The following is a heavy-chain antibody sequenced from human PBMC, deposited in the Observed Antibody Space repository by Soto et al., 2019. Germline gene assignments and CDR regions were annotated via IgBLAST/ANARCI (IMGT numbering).Heavy chain of an antibody. CDR3: ARDTYGGSYYSDHFDY. J-gene: IGHJ4*02. CDR2: ISSSSSTI. Sequence: EVQLVESGGGLVQPGGSLRLSCAASGFTFSSYSMNWVRQAPGKGLEWVSYISSSSSTIYYADSVKGRFTISRDNAKNSLYLQMNSRKDEDTGVYYCARDTYGGSYYSDHFDYWGQGTLVTVSS. D-gene: IGHD1-26*01. V-gene: IGHV3-48*02. CDR1: GFTFSSYS.